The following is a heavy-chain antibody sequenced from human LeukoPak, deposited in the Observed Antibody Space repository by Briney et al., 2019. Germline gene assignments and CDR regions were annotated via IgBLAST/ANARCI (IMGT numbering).Heavy chain of an antibody. V-gene: IGHV4-39*07. Sequence: SETLSLTCTVSGGSISSSSYYWGWIRQPPGKVLEWIGSIYYSGSTYYNPSLKSRVTISVDTSKNQFSLKLSSVTAADTAVYYCARDSLAGTSDYWGQGTLVTVSS. CDR1: GGSISSSSYY. CDR3: ARDSLAGTSDY. D-gene: IGHD6-19*01. CDR2: IYYSGST. J-gene: IGHJ4*02.